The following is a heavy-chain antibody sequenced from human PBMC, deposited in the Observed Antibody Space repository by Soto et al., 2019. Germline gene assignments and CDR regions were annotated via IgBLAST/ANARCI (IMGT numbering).Heavy chain of an antibody. J-gene: IGHJ4*02. Sequence: GGSQRLSYAASGFTFGSYWVHWVRQAPGKGLEWVGRIRKKVNSYTTEYAASVKDRFTISRDDSKNSLFLQMSSLKIEDTAVYYCTRVFGSSWDQAFFDYWGQGTLVTVSS. CDR1: GFTFGSYW. V-gene: IGHV3-72*01. D-gene: IGHD6-13*01. CDR3: TRVFGSSWDQAFFDY. CDR2: IRKKVNSYTT.